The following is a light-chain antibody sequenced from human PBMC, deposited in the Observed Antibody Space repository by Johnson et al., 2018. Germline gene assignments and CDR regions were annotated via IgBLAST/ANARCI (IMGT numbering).Light chain of an antibody. CDR3: GTWDSSLSAGNV. V-gene: IGLV1-51*02. J-gene: IGLJ1*01. Sequence: QSVLTQPPSVSAAPGQKVTISCSGSSSNIGNNYVSWYQQLPGTAPKLLIYENNKRPSGIPDRFSGSKSGTSATLGITGLQTGDEADYYCGTWDSSLSAGNVFGTGTNVTGL. CDR2: ENN. CDR1: SSNIGNNY.